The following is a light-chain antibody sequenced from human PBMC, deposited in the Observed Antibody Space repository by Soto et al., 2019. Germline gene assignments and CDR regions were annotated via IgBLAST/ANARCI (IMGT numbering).Light chain of an antibody. CDR3: ASYSSSSTLGV. CDR1: SSDVGGYNY. CDR2: DVS. V-gene: IGLV2-14*03. J-gene: IGLJ1*01. Sequence: QSALTQPASVSGSLGQSITIFCTGTSSDVGGYNYVSWYQHHPGKAPKLMIYDVSNRPSGVSNRFSGSKSGNTASLTISGLQAEDEADYYCASYSSSSTLGVFGTGTKLTVL.